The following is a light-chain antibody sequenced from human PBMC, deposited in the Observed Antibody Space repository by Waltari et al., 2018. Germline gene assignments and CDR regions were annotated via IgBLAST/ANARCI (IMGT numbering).Light chain of an antibody. CDR2: TDN. Sequence: QSVLTQPPSASGTPGQGLTISCSGSSSNIGRNTVSWYQQFPGAAPQLLMHTDNQRPSGVPDRVSGSKSGTSASLAISGLQFEDEAQYFCATWDDSLNGRVFGGGTKVTVL. V-gene: IGLV1-44*01. CDR3: ATWDDSLNGRV. CDR1: SSNIGRNT. J-gene: IGLJ3*02.